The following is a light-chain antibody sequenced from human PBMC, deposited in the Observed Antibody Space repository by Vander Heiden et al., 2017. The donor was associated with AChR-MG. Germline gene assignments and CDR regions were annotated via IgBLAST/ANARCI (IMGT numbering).Light chain of an antibody. Sequence: GDRVTITCRPSQSISNYLHWYQQKPGGAPRLLIYGAFTLQSGVPSRFSRSRSGTAFTLTISSLQPEDLATYYCQRTDTAPKMFGPGTKVDLK. CDR2: GAF. J-gene: IGKJ3*01. CDR1: QSISNY. CDR3: QRTDTAPKM. V-gene: IGKV1-39*01.